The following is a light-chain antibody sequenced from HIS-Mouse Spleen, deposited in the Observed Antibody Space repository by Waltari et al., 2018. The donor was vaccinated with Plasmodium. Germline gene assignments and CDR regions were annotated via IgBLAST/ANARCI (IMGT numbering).Light chain of an antibody. V-gene: IGLV3-10*01. CDR1: ALPKKY. CDR2: KDS. CDR3: YSTDSSGNHRV. J-gene: IGLJ3*02. Sequence: SYELTQPPSVSVSPGQTARITCSGDALPKKYAYWYQQKSGQAPVLVIYKDSKRPSGFPERFSGSSSGTMATLTISGAQVEDEADYYGYSTDSSGNHRVFGGGTKLTVL.